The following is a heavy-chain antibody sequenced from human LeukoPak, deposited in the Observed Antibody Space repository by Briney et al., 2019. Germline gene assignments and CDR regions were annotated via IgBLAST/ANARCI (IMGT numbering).Heavy chain of an antibody. CDR1: GGSISSGSYY. Sequence: SETLSLTCTVSGGSISSGSYYWSWIRQPAGKGLEWIGRIYTSGSTNYNPSLKSRVTISVDTSKNQFSLKLSSVTAADTAMYYCARGGPPGYYYDYYMDVWGKGTTVTISS. CDR3: ARGGPPGYYYDYYMDV. J-gene: IGHJ6*03. CDR2: IYTSGST. V-gene: IGHV4-61*02.